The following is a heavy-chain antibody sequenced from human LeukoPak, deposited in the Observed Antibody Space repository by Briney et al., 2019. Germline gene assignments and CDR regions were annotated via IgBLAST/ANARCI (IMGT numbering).Heavy chain of an antibody. J-gene: IGHJ6*03. CDR3: ARGTVDTAMVSIYYHMDV. CDR2: INPNSGGT. V-gene: IGHV1-2*02. Sequence: ASVKVSCKASGYTFTGYYMHWVRQAPGQGLEWMGWINPNSGGTNYAQKFQGRVTMTRDTSISTAYMELSRLRSDDTAVYYCARGTVDTAMVSIYYHMDVWGKGTTVTVSS. CDR1: GYTFTGYY. D-gene: IGHD5-18*01.